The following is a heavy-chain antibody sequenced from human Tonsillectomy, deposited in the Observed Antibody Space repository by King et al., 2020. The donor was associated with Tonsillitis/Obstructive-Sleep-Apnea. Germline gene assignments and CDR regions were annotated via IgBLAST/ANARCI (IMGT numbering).Heavy chain of an antibody. CDR3: AHLTTA. V-gene: IGHV4-34*01. CDR2: INQSGDT. CDR1: GESFSTYS. J-gene: IGHJ5*02. D-gene: IGHD1/OR15-1a*01. Sequence: VQLQQWGAGLLKASETLSRTCAVYGESFSTYSWSWIRQPPGKGLEWIGEINQSGDTKYNPSLKSRVTISVDTSKNQFSLKMTSVTAADTALYHCAHLTTAWGQGMLVTVLS.